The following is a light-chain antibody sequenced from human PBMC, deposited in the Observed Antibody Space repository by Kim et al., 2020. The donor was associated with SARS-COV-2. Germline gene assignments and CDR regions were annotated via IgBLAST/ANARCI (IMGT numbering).Light chain of an antibody. V-gene: IGLV6-57*01. CDR2: EDN. CDR3: QSYDGSSWV. Sequence: KPVTLSCTRSSGSIASNYVQWYQQRPGSSPTPVIYEDNQRPSGVPDRFSGSIDSSSNSASLTISGLKTDDEAEYYCQSYDGSSWVFGGGTQLTVL. CDR1: SGSIASNY. J-gene: IGLJ3*02.